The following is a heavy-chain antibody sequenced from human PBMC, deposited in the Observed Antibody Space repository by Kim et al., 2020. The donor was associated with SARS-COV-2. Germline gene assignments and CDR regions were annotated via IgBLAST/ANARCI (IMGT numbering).Heavy chain of an antibody. J-gene: IGHJ3*02. Sequence: GGSLRLSCAVSGFTVRSNDMNWVRQAPGKGLEWISVIESRGTSLYSDSVKDSLTISRGNSANTLYLHMNSRRGDETTVDYCQSDRRRRKVNSGHSGVVD. D-gene: IGHD6-25*01. CDR2: IESRGTS. CDR3: QSDRRRRKVNSGHSGVVD. CDR1: GFTVRSND. V-gene: IGHV3-66*01.